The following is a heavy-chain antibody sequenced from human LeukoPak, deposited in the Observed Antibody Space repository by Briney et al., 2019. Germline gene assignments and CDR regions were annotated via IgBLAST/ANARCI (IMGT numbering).Heavy chain of an antibody. CDR3: ASRLIAAAPFDY. V-gene: IGHV1-3*01. CDR2: INAGNGNT. J-gene: IGHJ4*02. CDR1: GYTFTSYA. D-gene: IGHD6-13*01. Sequence: GASVKVSCKASGYTFTSYAMHWVRQAPGQRLEWMGWINAGNGNTKYSQKFQGRVTITRDTSASTAYMELTSLRSEDTAVYYCASRLIAAAPFDYWGQGTLVTVSS.